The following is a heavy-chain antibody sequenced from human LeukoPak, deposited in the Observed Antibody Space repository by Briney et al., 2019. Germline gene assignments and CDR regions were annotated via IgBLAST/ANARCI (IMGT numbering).Heavy chain of an antibody. V-gene: IGHV1-8*03. D-gene: IGHD4-17*01. Sequence: ASVKVSCKASGYTFTSCDINWVRQATGQGLEWMGWMNPNSGNTGYAQKFQGRVTITRNTSISTAYMELSSLRSEDTAVYYCARDYGDYGTNWFDPWGQGTLITVSS. J-gene: IGHJ5*02. CDR1: GYTFTSCD. CDR2: MNPNSGNT. CDR3: ARDYGDYGTNWFDP.